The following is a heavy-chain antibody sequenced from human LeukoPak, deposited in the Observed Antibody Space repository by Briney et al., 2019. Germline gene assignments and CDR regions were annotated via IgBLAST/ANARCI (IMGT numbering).Heavy chain of an antibody. Sequence: GRSLRLSCAASGFTFSSYGMHWVRQAPGKGLEWVAVIWYDGSNKYYADSVKGRFTISRDNSKNTLYLQMNSLRAEDTAVYYCARDYCGGDCYSDYFDYWGQGTLVTASS. CDR1: GFTFSSYG. CDR3: ARDYCGGDCYSDYFDY. CDR2: IWYDGSNK. V-gene: IGHV3-33*01. D-gene: IGHD2-21*02. J-gene: IGHJ4*02.